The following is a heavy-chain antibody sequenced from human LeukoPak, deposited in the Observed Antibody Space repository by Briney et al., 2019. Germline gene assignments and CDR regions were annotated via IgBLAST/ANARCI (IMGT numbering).Heavy chain of an antibody. V-gene: IGHV3-30*04. CDR1: GFTFSSYA. CDR3: ARDAVLWFGYYFDY. J-gene: IGHJ4*02. CDR2: ISYDGSNK. Sequence: PGGSLRLSCAASGFTFSSYAMHWVRQAPGKGLEWVAVISYDGSNKYYADSVKGRFTISRDNSKNTLYLQMNSLRAEDTAVYYCARDAVLWFGYYFDYWGQGTLVTVSS. D-gene: IGHD3-10*01.